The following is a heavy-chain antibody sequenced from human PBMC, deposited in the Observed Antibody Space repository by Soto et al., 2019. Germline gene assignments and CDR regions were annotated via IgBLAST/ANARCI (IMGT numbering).Heavy chain of an antibody. V-gene: IGHV4-34*01. CDR1: GGSFSGYY. CDR3: ARGRGGCSSTSCYQRFYYGMDV. J-gene: IGHJ6*02. CDR2: INHSGST. D-gene: IGHD2-2*01. Sequence: SETLSLTCAVYGGSFSGYYWSWIRQPPGKGLEWIGEINHSGSTNYNPSLKSRVTISVDTSKNQFSLKLSSVTAADTAVYYCARGRGGCSSTSCYQRFYYGMDVWGQGTTVTVSS.